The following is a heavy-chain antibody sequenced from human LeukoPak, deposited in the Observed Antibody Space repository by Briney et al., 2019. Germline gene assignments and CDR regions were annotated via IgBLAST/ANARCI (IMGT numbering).Heavy chain of an antibody. CDR3: ARMGIRCLEWFADY. D-gene: IGHD3-3*01. CDR1: GYTFTSYG. J-gene: IGHJ4*02. V-gene: IGHV1-18*01. Sequence: GASVKLSCKASGYTFTSYGISWVRQAPGQGLELMGWISAYNGNTNYAQTLQVRVTMTTDTPTSTAYRKLRSLRSDDTAVYYCARMGIRCLEWFADYWGQGTLVTVSS. CDR2: ISAYNGNT.